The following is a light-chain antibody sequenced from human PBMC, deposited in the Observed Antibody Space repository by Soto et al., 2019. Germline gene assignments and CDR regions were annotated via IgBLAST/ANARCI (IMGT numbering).Light chain of an antibody. V-gene: IGKV1-39*01. CDR2: AAS. CDR1: QSISNY. J-gene: IGKJ3*01. CDR3: QQSYTTLFT. Sequence: DIQMTQSPSSLSASVGDRVTITCRASQSISNYLNWYQQKPGKAPKLLIYAASSLQSGVPSRFSSSGSETDFTLTISSLQPEDFATYSCQQSYTTLFTFGPGTNVDI.